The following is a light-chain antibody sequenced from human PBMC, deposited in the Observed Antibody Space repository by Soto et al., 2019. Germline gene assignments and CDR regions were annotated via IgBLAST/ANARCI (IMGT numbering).Light chain of an antibody. CDR2: GST. CDR3: QQYGSSPPYT. CDR1: QSVSNNY. J-gene: IGKJ2*01. V-gene: IGKV3-20*01. Sequence: EVVLTQSPGTLSLSPGERATLSCRASQSVSNNYLAWYQQKRGQPPKLLIFGSTDRATGIPDRFSSSGSGTDFTLTISRLEPEDFAVYYCQQYGSSPPYTFGQGTKLEIK.